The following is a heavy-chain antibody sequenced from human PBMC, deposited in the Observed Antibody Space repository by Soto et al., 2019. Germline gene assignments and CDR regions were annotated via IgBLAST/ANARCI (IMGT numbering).Heavy chain of an antibody. Sequence: GGSLRLSCAASGFTFSSYAMSWVRQAPGKGLEWVSAISGSGGSTYYADSVKGRFTISRDNSKNTLYLQMNSLRPEDTAVYYCARHGSTNNWFDPWGQGTLVTVSS. CDR2: ISGSGGST. J-gene: IGHJ5*02. D-gene: IGHD2-8*01. CDR3: ARHGSTNNWFDP. V-gene: IGHV3-23*01. CDR1: GFTFSSYA.